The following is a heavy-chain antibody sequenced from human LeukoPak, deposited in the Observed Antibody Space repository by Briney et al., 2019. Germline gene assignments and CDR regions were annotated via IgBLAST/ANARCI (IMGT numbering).Heavy chain of an antibody. V-gene: IGHV4-34*01. CDR2: INHSGST. J-gene: IGHJ5*02. CDR1: GGSFSGYY. Sequence: SETLSLTCAVYGGSFSGYYWSWIRQPPGKGLEWIGEINHSGSTNYNPSLKSRVTISVDTSKNQFSLKLSSVTAAVTAVYYCARRGSSWYLNWFDPWGQGTLVTVSS. CDR3: ARRGSSWYLNWFDP. D-gene: IGHD6-13*01.